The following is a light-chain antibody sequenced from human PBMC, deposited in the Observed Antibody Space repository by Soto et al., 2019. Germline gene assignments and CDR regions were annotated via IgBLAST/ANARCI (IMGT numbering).Light chain of an antibody. Sequence: QSVLTQPPSASGSPGQSVAISCTGTSSDVGGYNYVSWYQLHPGKAPKLMIYEVNLRPSGVPDRFSGSKSGNTASLTVSGLRAEDEADYYCSSYAGNNNYVFGTGTKLTVL. CDR1: SSDVGGYNY. V-gene: IGLV2-8*01. CDR2: EVN. CDR3: SSYAGNNNYV. J-gene: IGLJ1*01.